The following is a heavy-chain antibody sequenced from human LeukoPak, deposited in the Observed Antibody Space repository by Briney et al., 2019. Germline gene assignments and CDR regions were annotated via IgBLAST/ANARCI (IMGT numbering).Heavy chain of an antibody. CDR1: GGSITNYY. V-gene: IGHV4-59*08. CDR3: ARNRVVGAPNFDY. CDR2: IYYSGST. D-gene: IGHD1-26*01. Sequence: SETLSLTCTVSGGSITNYYWNWVRQPPGEGLEWIGYIYYSGSTDYNPSLKSRVTMSVDTSRNQFSLKLSSVTAADTAVYYCARNRVVGAPNFDYWGQGTLVTVSS. J-gene: IGHJ4*02.